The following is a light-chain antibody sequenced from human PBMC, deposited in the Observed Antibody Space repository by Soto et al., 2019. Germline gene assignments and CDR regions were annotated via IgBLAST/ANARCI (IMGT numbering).Light chain of an antibody. V-gene: IGKV1-6*01. J-gene: IGKJ1*01. CDR1: QGISNE. CDR3: LQDYTYPWT. Sequence: ILMTQSPSSLSASVGDRVTITCRASQGISNELGWYQQRPGKAPKVLIYGASNLQSGVPSRFSGSASGTDFTLTISSLQPEDFATYFCLQDYTYPWTFGQGTKVEMK. CDR2: GAS.